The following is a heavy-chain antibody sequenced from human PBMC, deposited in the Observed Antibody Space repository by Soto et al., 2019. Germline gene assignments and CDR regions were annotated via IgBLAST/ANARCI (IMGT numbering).Heavy chain of an antibody. Sequence: PGGSLRLSCAASDFDLSSYGIHWVRQAPGKGLEWVAASSYDGRETFYADSAKGRFTVSKEMSKNTAFLQMNALRHEDTAVYFCARDSGWPILNFDNWGQGTPVTVSS. D-gene: IGHD3-10*01. J-gene: IGHJ4*02. CDR1: DFDLSSYG. V-gene: IGHV3-30*03. CDR2: SSYDGRET. CDR3: ARDSGWPILNFDN.